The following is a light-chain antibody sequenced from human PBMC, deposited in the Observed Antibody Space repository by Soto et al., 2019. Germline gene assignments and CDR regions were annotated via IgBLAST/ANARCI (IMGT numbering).Light chain of an antibody. Sequence: EIVLTQSPGTLSLSPGERATLSCRASQSVSSSYLAWYQQKPGQAPRLLIYGASSRATGIPDRFSGSGSGTDFTLTISRLEPEDFAVYYCQQYCSSPPWTFGQGTKVEIQ. CDR2: GAS. CDR1: QSVSSSY. V-gene: IGKV3-20*01. J-gene: IGKJ1*01. CDR3: QQYCSSPPWT.